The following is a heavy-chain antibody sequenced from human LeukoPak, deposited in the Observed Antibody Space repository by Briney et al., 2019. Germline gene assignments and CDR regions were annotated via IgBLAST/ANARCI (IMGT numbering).Heavy chain of an antibody. V-gene: IGHV3-23*01. D-gene: IGHD1-1*01. J-gene: IGHJ4*02. CDR2: ISGSGGST. CDR3: AKDSAGTFHFDY. Sequence: GGSLRLSCAASGFTFSSYSMSWVRQAPGKGLEWVSAISGSGGSTYYADSVKGRFTISRDNSKNTLYLQMNSLRAEDTAVYYCAKDSAGTFHFDYWGQGTLVTVSS. CDR1: GFTFSSYS.